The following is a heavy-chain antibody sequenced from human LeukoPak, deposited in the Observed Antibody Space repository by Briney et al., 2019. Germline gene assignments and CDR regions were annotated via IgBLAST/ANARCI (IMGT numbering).Heavy chain of an antibody. CDR1: GFTFSAYD. CDR3: ARAQSCSSTSCYLFDY. J-gene: IGHJ4*02. Sequence: GGSLRLSCAASGFTFSAYDMNWVRQAPGKGLKWLSYISSSSTTKYHADSVKGRFTISRDNSKNTLYLQMNSLRAEDTAVYYCARAQSCSSTSCYLFDYWGQGTLVTVSS. V-gene: IGHV3-48*01. D-gene: IGHD2-2*01. CDR2: ISSSSTTK.